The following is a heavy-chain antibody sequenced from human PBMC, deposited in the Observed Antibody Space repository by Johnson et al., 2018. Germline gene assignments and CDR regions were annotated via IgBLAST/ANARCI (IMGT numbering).Heavy chain of an antibody. V-gene: IGHV3-74*01. CDR3: VRDYPFNM. Sequence: VQLQESGGGLVQPGGSLRLSCAASGFTFSSHWMQWVRQPPGKGLVWVSHIHADGTGTTYADSVKGRFTISRDNARNTLYLQMNSLGAEDTAVYYCVRDYPFNMWGHGTMVTVSS. CDR1: GFTFSSHW. J-gene: IGHJ3*02. CDR2: IHADGTGT. D-gene: IGHD3-16*02.